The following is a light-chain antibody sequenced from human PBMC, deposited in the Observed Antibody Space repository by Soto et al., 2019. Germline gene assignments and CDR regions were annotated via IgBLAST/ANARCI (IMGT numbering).Light chain of an antibody. CDR1: QSISSY. CDR2: AAS. V-gene: IGKV1-39*01. J-gene: IGKJ2*01. CDR3: QQVDNFPHT. Sequence: DIQMTQSPSSLSASVGDRVTITCRASQSISSYLNWYQQKPGKAPKLLIYAASSLQSGVPSRFSGSGSGTDFTLTISSLQPEDFATYYCQQVDNFPHTFGQGTKLEV.